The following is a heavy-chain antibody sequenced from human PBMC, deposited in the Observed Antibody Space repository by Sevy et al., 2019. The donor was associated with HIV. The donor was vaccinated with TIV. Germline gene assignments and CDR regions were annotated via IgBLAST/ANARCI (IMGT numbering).Heavy chain of an antibody. Sequence: ASVKVSCKASGGTFSSYAISWVRQAPGQGLEWMGGIIPIFGTANYAQKFQCRVTITADKSTSTAYMELSSLRSEDTAVYYCARARADYDYVWGSYRYDNWFDPWGQGTLVTVSS. D-gene: IGHD3-16*02. CDR1: GGTFSSYA. J-gene: IGHJ5*02. CDR3: ARARADYDYVWGSYRYDNWFDP. V-gene: IGHV1-69*06. CDR2: IIPIFGTA.